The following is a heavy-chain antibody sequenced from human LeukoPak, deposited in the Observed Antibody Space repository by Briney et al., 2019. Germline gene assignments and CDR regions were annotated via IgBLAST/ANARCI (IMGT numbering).Heavy chain of an antibody. CDR3: ARAVGPFDY. CDR2: IWHDGSYK. J-gene: IGHJ4*02. V-gene: IGHV3-33*01. D-gene: IGHD1-26*01. CDR1: GFAFSTYV. Sequence: GGSLRLSCTASGFAFSTYVMHWVRQAPGKGLEWVAVIWHDGSYKYYADSVKGRFTISRDNSRDTMYLQMSSLRAEDTAIYYCARAVGPFDYWGQGTLVTVSS.